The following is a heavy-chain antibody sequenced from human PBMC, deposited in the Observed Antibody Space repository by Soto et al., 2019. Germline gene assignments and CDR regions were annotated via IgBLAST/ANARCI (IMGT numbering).Heavy chain of an antibody. Sequence: PGGSLRLSCAASGLTLSRHAMTWARQAPGKGLEWVATLNPSGSNTHYADSVKGRFTISRDNSRNTVDLQMNNLRAEDTALYYCVCWVSAHFDYWGQGTLVTVSS. D-gene: IGHD2-8*01. V-gene: IGHV3-23*01. CDR1: GLTLSRHA. CDR3: VCWVSAHFDY. J-gene: IGHJ4*02. CDR2: LNPSGSNT.